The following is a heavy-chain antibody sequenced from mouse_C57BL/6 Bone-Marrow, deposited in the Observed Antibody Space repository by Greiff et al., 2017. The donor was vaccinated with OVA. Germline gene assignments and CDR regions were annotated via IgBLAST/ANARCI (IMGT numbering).Heavy chain of an antibody. CDR3: AREAIYYGNYGGFAY. V-gene: IGHV1-64*01. CDR2: IHPNSGST. CDR1: GYTFTSYW. D-gene: IGHD2-1*01. Sequence: QVQLQQPGAELVKPGASVKLSCKASGYTFTSYWMHWVKQRPGQGLEWIGMIHPNSGSTNYNEKFKRKATLTVDKSSSTAYMQLSSLTSEDSAVYYCAREAIYYGNYGGFAYWGQGTLVTVSA. J-gene: IGHJ3*01.